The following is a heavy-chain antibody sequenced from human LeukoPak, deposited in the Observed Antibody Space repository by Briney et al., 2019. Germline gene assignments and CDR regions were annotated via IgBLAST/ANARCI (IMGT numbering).Heavy chain of an antibody. CDR1: GGSISSYY. J-gene: IGHJ6*02. V-gene: IGHV4-59*01. Sequence: SETLSLTCTVSGGSISSYYWSWIRQPPGKGLEWIGYIYYSGSTNYNPSLKSRVTISVDTSKNQFSLKLSSVTAADTAVYYCARDSRPLRRYYYYGMDVWGQGTTATVSS. CDR2: IYYSGST. CDR3: ARDSRPLRRYYYYGMDV.